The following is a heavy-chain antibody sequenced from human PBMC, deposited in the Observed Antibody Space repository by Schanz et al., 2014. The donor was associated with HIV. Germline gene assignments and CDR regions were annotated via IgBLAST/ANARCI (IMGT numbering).Heavy chain of an antibody. D-gene: IGHD6-13*01. V-gene: IGHV4-34*01. CDR3: ARTDHLASAGMDYYYGMDV. Sequence: QVQLQQWGAGLLKPSETLSLTCAVYGGSFSGYYWSWIRQPPGKGLEWIGKINHSGNTNYNPSLKMRVTISVNAFKNQFSLRMSSVTAEDTAVYYCARTDHLASAGMDYYYGMDVWGQGTTVTVSS. J-gene: IGHJ6*02. CDR1: GGSFSGYY. CDR2: INHSGNT.